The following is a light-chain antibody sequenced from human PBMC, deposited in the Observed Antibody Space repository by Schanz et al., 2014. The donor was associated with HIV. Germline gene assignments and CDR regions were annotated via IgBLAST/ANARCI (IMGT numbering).Light chain of an antibody. CDR2: GAS. Sequence: EIVMTQSPATLSVSPGERATLSCRASQSVSSNLAWYQQKPGRAPRLLIYGASIRATGIPARFSGSGSGTDFTLTISRLEPEDFAVYYCQQYGSSPFTFGPGTKVDIK. CDR3: QQYGSSPFT. CDR1: QSVSSN. J-gene: IGKJ3*01. V-gene: IGKV3-15*01.